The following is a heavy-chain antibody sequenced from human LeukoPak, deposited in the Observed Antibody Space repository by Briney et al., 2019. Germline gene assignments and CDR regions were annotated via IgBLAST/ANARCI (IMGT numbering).Heavy chain of an antibody. Sequence: PGRSLRLSCAASGFVFSSYWMIWVRQAPGKGLEWVSSISSSSSYIYYADSVKGRFTISRDNAKNSLYLQMNSLRAEDTAVYYCARDTSSSGWLPHYYYYGMDVWGQGTTVTVSS. V-gene: IGHV3-21*01. CDR1: GFVFSSYW. CDR3: ARDTSSSGWLPHYYYYGMDV. J-gene: IGHJ6*02. CDR2: ISSSSSYI. D-gene: IGHD6-19*01.